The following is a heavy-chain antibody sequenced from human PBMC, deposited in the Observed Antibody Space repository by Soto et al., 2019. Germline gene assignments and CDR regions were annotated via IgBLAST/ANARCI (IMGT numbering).Heavy chain of an antibody. V-gene: IGHV4-31*03. J-gene: IGHJ3*02. D-gene: IGHD5-18*01. CDR1: GGSISSGGYY. Sequence: SETLSLTCTVSGGSISSGGYYWSWIRQHPGKGLEWIGYIYYSGSTYYNPSLKSRVTISVDTSKNQFSLKLSSVTAADTAVYYCAITNVDTAMVTKGVDAFDIWGQGTMVTVSS. CDR2: IYYSGST. CDR3: AITNVDTAMVTKGVDAFDI.